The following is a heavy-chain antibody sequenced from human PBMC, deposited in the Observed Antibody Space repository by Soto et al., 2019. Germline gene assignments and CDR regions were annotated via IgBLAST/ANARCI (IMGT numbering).Heavy chain of an antibody. CDR1: GYTFTSYG. J-gene: IGHJ3*02. V-gene: IGHV1-18*01. CDR2: ISAYNGNT. CDR3: ARIKGADAFDI. Sequence: QVQLVQSGAEVKKPGASVKVSCKASGYTFTSYGISWVRQAPGQGLEWMGWISAYNGNTNYAQKLQGRVTMTTDTSTSTDYMELSSLRADETAAYDCARIKGADAFDIWGQGTMVTVSS.